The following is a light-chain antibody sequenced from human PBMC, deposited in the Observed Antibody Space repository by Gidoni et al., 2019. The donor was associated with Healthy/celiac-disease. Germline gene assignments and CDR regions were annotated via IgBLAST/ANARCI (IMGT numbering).Light chain of an antibody. CDR3: QQSYSTPPF. CDR2: AAS. J-gene: IGKJ4*01. CDR1: QSISSY. Sequence: IQMTQSPSSLSASVGDRVTITCRASQSISSYLNWYQQKPGKAPKLLIYAASSLQSGVPSRFSGSGSGTDFTLTISSLQPEDFATYYCQQSYSTPPFFGGGTKVEI. V-gene: IGKV1-39*01.